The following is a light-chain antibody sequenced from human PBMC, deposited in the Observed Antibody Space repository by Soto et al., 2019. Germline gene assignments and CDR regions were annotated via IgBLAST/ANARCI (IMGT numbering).Light chain of an antibody. Sequence: QSVLTQPPSASGSPGQSVIISCAGSSSDIGAYDYVSWFQQHPGKAPKLLIYEFEKRPSGVPNRFSGSKSGSTAFLTVSEVQAEDEADYDCSSYTGSSTVVFGTGTKVTVL. CDR3: SSYTGSSTVV. CDR1: SSDIGAYDY. CDR2: EFE. J-gene: IGLJ1*01. V-gene: IGLV2-8*01.